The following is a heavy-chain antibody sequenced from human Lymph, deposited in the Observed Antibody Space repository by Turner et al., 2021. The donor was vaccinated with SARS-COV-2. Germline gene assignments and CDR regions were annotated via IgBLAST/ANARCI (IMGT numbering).Heavy chain of an antibody. CDR3: ARHQGSTSGYDHGMNV. Sequence: QVQLQESGPGLVRPSETPSLTCIVSGVSISSQSWSWIRQSPGRGLEWIGYFYKIGSIDYNPTLRSRVTISVDTSKNQLSLNLISMTAADTAVYYCARHQGSTSGYDHGMNVWGQGTAVIVSS. D-gene: IGHD1-1*01. CDR2: FYKIGSI. V-gene: IGHV4-59*08. J-gene: IGHJ6*02. CDR1: GVSISSQS.